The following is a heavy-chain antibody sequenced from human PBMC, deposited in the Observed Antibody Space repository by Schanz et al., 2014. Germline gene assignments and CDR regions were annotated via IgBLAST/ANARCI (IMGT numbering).Heavy chain of an antibody. J-gene: IGHJ1*01. CDR1: GFTFSSYA. V-gene: IGHV3-48*01. CDR3: ASGVHVSSLQKGLQF. D-gene: IGHD3-10*01. CDR2: IDGKSTTV. Sequence: EQLVESGGGLVKPGGSLRLSCAASGFTFSSYAMNWVRQAPGKGLEWLSYIDGKSTTVYYADSVKGRVTISRDNAKNSVSLQMRRLRVEDTAVYYCASGVHVSSLQKGLQFWGRGTLVIVSS.